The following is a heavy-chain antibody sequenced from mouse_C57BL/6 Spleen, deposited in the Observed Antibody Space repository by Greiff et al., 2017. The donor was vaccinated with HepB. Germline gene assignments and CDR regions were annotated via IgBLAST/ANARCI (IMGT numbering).Heavy chain of an antibody. V-gene: IGHV5-6*01. D-gene: IGHD1-1*01. CDR2: ISSGGSYT. CDR1: GFTFSSYG. Sequence: EVKVVESGGDLVKPGGSLKLSCAASGFTFSSYGISWVRQTPDKRLEWVATISSGGSYTYYPDSVKGRFTISRDNAKNTLYLQMSSLKSEDTAMYYGARKSYDDFWGQGTTLTVSS. J-gene: IGHJ2*01. CDR3: ARKSYDDF.